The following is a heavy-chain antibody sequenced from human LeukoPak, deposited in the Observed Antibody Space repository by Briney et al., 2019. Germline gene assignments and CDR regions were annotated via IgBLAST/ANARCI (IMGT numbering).Heavy chain of an antibody. Sequence: SETLSLTCAVYGGSFSGYYWSWIRQPPGKGLEWIGEINHSGSTNYNPSLKSRVTISVDTSKNQFSLKLTSVTAADTAVYYCARVGNPLVPVFAWFDPWGQGTQVTVSS. D-gene: IGHD3-3*01. CDR2: INHSGST. J-gene: IGHJ5*02. CDR1: GGSFSGYY. V-gene: IGHV4-34*01. CDR3: ARVGNPLVPVFAWFDP.